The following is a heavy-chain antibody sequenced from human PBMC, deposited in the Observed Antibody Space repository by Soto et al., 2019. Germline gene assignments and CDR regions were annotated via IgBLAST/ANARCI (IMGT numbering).Heavy chain of an antibody. CDR2: ISSTGATI. D-gene: IGHD2-15*01. Sequence: QVQLVESGGGLVKPGGSLRLSCAASGFTFSDYYMSWIRQAPGKGLEWVSYISSTGATIQYADSGKGRFTISRDNAKNSLYLQMNSLRVEDTAVYYCAGEARWRYVDSWGQGTLVTVSS. V-gene: IGHV3-11*01. CDR1: GFTFSDYY. CDR3: AGEARWRYVDS. J-gene: IGHJ4*02.